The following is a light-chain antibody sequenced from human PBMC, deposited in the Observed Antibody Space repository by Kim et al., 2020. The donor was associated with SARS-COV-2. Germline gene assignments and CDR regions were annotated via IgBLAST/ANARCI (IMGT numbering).Light chain of an antibody. CDR3: QQRSEGLT. J-gene: IGKJ4*01. CDR2: EAS. CDR1: QSVSDN. Sequence: EIVLTQSPGTLSLSPGERATLSCRASQSVSDNLAWYQQKPGQAPRVVIFEASHRATGIPSRFSGSGSGTDFTLTIRSLEPEDFAVYYCQQRSEGLTFGGGTKVDIK. V-gene: IGKV3-11*01.